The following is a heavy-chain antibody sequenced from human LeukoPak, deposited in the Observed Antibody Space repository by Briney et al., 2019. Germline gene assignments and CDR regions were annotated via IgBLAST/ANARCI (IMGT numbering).Heavy chain of an antibody. J-gene: IGHJ6*02. CDR2: IRYDGSNK. Sequence: GGSLRLSCAASGFTFSSYGMHWVRQAPGKGLEWVAFIRYDGSNKYYADSVKGRFTISRDNSKNTLYLQMNSLRAEDTAVYYCAKQGQYSSRVHYYYYGMDVWDQGTTVTVSS. D-gene: IGHD6-13*01. CDR3: AKQGQYSSRVHYYYYGMDV. V-gene: IGHV3-30*02. CDR1: GFTFSSYG.